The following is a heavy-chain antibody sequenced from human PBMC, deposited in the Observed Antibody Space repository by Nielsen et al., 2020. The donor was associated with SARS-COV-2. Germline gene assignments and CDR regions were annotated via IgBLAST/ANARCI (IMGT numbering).Heavy chain of an antibody. CDR2: ISWNSGSI. CDR1: GFTFDDYA. V-gene: IGHV3-9*01. D-gene: IGHD4-17*01. CDR3: ASAPSDYGDYVSFDY. J-gene: IGHJ4*02. Sequence: GGSLRLSCAASGFTFDDYAMHWVRQAPGKGLEWVSGISWNSGSIGYADSVKGRFTISRDNAKNSLYLQMNSLRAEDTALYYCASAPSDYGDYVSFDYWGQGTLVTVSS.